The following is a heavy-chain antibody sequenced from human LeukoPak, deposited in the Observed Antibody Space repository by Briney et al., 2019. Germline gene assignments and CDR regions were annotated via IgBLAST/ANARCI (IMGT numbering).Heavy chain of an antibody. CDR1: GVSISSYY. CDR2: IYYSGST. D-gene: IGHD6-19*01. Sequence: SETLSLTCTVSGVSISSYYWSWIRQPPGKGLEWIGYIYYSGSTNYNPSLKSRVTISVDTSKNHFSLKLSSVTAADTAVYYCARPNSSGWYRGPDAFDIWGQGTMVTVSS. CDR3: ARPNSSGWYRGPDAFDI. J-gene: IGHJ3*02. V-gene: IGHV4-59*12.